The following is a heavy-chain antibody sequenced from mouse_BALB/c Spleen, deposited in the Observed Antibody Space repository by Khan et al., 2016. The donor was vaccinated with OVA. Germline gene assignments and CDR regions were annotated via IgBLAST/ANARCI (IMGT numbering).Heavy chain of an antibody. CDR2: IDPENGDT. CDR1: GFNIKDYY. J-gene: IGHJ3*01. Sequence: VQLQQSGAGFVRSGALVKLSCTTSGFNIKDYYMHLVKQRPKRVLEWIGWIDPENGDTEYATKFQVKATMTADTSSNIAYHHLSSLTSEHTAVYAVNASNGARCFATWGHWTLVTVSA. V-gene: IGHV14-4*02. CDR3: NASNGARCFAT.